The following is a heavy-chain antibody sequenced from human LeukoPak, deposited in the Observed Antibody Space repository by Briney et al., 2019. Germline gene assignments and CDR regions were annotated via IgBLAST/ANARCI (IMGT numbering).Heavy chain of an antibody. CDR2: TYYRSKWYN. D-gene: IGHD1-26*01. CDR3: ARDLGRFLVGFDNWFDP. Sequence: SQTLSLTCAISGDSVSSNSAAWIWIRQSPSRGLEWLGRTYYRSKWYNDYAVSVKSRITINPDTSKNQFSLQLNSVTPEDTAVYYCARDLGRFLVGFDNWFDPWGQGTLVTVSS. V-gene: IGHV6-1*01. J-gene: IGHJ5*02. CDR1: GDSVSSNSAA.